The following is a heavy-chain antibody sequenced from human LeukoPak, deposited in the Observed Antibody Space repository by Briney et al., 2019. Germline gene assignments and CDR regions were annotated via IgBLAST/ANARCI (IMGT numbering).Heavy chain of an antibody. CDR1: GGSISSSSYY. D-gene: IGHD4/OR15-4a*01. Sequence: PSETLSLTCTVCGGSISSSSYYWGWIRQPPGKGLEWIGGIYYSGSTYYNPSLKSRVTISVDTSKNQFSLNLSSVTAADTAVYYCALDTIGARPNFDYWGQGTLVTVSS. V-gene: IGHV4-39*01. J-gene: IGHJ4*02. CDR2: IYYSGST. CDR3: ALDTIGARPNFDY.